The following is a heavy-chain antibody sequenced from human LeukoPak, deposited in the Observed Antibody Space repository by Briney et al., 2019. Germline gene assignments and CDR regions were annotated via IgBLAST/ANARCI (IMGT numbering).Heavy chain of an antibody. CDR2: IYPDDSDT. V-gene: IGHV5-51*01. J-gene: IGHJ5*02. D-gene: IGHD3-3*01. Sequence: GESLKISCKASGYSFTNYWIGWVRQMPGKGLEWMGIIYPDDSDTKYSPSFQGQVTISADKSITTAYLQWSSLKASDTAMYYCAVWGPTFYDFWSGFSGENWFDPWGQGTLVTVSS. CDR1: GYSFTNYW. CDR3: AVWGPTFYDFWSGFSGENWFDP.